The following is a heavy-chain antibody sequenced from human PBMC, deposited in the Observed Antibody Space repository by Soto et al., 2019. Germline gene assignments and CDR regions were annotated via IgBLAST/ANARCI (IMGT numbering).Heavy chain of an antibody. D-gene: IGHD3-9*01. CDR3: AKANVLRYFDWHSYYYYGMDV. V-gene: IGHV3-30*18. J-gene: IGHJ6*02. CDR2: ISYDGSNK. CDR1: GFTFSSYG. Sequence: GGSLRLSCAASGFTFSSYGIHWVRQAPGKGLEWVAVISYDGSNKYYADSVKGRFTISRDNSKNTLYLQMNSLRAEDTAVYYCAKANVLRYFDWHSYYYYGMDVWGQGTTVTVSS.